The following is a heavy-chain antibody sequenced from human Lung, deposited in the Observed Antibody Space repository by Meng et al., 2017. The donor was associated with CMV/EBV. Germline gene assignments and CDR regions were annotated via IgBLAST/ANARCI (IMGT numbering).Heavy chain of an antibody. J-gene: IGHJ5*01. CDR3: TTQTYYYDSQGVYHWYDT. D-gene: IGHD3-22*01. Sequence: GGSLRLXCAASGFTFSGSAMHWVRQASGKGLEWVGRIRTKTNNYATTYAASVKGRFTISRDDSENTAHLQMNSVKTEDTAVYYCTTQTYYYDSQGVYHWYDTWGQGTXVTVYS. V-gene: IGHV3-73*01. CDR2: IRTKTNNYAT. CDR1: GFTFSGSA.